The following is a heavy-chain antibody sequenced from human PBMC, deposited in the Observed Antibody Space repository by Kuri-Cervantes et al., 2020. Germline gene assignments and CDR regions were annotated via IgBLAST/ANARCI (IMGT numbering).Heavy chain of an antibody. D-gene: IGHD2-15*01. CDR1: GFTFSTFA. V-gene: IGHV3-30-3*01. Sequence: GGSLRLSCAASGFTFSTFAMHWVRQAPGEGLEWVVVISHDGSSDFYADSVKGRFTISRDNSKNTLYLQMNSLRTEDTAVYYCAREQLYCSGGSCYLGMDVWGQGTTVTVSS. CDR2: ISHDGSSD. J-gene: IGHJ6*02. CDR3: AREQLYCSGGSCYLGMDV.